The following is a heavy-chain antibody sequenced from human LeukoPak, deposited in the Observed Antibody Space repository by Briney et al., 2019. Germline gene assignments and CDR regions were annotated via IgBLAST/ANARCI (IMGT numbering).Heavy chain of an antibody. CDR3: ARLLQSQSDY. CDR1: GGSISSYY. J-gene: IGHJ4*02. Sequence: SETLSLTCTVSGGSISSYYWSWIRQPPGKGLEWIGYIYTSGSTNYNPSLKSRVTISVDTPKNQFSLKLSSVTAADTAVYYCARLLQSQSDYWGQGTLVTVSS. CDR2: IYTSGST. D-gene: IGHD4-11*01. V-gene: IGHV4-4*09.